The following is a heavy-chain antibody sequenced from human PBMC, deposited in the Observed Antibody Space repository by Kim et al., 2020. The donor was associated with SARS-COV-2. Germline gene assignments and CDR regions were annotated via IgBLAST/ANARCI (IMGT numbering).Heavy chain of an antibody. V-gene: IGHV3-74*01. CDR2: INSDGSST. D-gene: IGHD1-26*01. CDR1: GFTFSSYW. J-gene: IGHJ6*02. Sequence: GGSLRLSCAASGFTFSSYWMHWVRQAPGKGLVWVSRINSDGSSTSYADSVKGRFTISRDNAKNTLYLQMNSLRAEDTAVYYCARDQRSGSHDYNYYGMDVWGQGTTVTVSS. CDR3: ARDQRSGSHDYNYYGMDV.